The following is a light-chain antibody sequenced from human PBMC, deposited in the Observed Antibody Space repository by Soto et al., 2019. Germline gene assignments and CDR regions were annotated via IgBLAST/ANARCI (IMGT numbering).Light chain of an antibody. CDR1: SSNIGSNT. Sequence: QSALTQPPSASGTPGQRVTISCSGSSSNIGSNTVNWYQQLPGTAPKLLIYSNNQRPSGVPDRFSGSKSGTSASLAISGLQSEDEADYYCAAWDDRPSWVFGGGTKLTVL. J-gene: IGLJ3*02. V-gene: IGLV1-44*01. CDR3: AAWDDRPSWV. CDR2: SNN.